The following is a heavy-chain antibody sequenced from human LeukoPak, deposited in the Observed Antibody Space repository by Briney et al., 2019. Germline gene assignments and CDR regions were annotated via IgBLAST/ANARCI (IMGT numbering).Heavy chain of an antibody. J-gene: IGHJ1*01. Sequence: GGSLRLSCAASGFTFSSYWMHWVRQAPGKGLVWVSRIKSDGSTNYADSVKGRFTISRDNAKNTLSLQMNRLRAEDTGVYYCARAPSEIGGYYPEYFRCWGQGALVTVSS. V-gene: IGHV3-74*01. CDR1: GFTFSSYW. D-gene: IGHD3-22*01. CDR3: ARAPSEIGGYYPEYFRC. CDR2: IKSDGST.